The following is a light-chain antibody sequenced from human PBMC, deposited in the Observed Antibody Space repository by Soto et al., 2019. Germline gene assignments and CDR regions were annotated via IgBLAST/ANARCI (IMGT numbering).Light chain of an antibody. J-gene: IGKJ2*01. CDR2: GAS. CDR3: LRYGDSPPAYT. V-gene: IGKV3-20*01. Sequence: EIGLTQSPGTVSLSPGDRATLSCRASQSVSSRNLAWYRQKPGQAPSLLIFGASNRATGIPDRFSGSGSGTDFTLTISRLEPEDCAVYDCLRYGDSPPAYTFGQGTKLEIK. CDR1: QSVSSRN.